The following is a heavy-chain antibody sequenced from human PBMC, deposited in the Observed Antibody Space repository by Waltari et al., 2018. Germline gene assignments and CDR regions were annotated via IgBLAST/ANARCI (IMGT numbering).Heavy chain of an antibody. D-gene: IGHD6-19*01. Sequence: QVQLQQWGAGLLKPSETLSLTCAVYGGSFSGYYWSWIRQPPGKGLEWIGEINHGGRTNYNPSLKSRVTMSVDTSKNQFSLKLRSVTAADTAVYYCARSRYSSGWRYWYFDLWGCGTLVTVSS. V-gene: IGHV4-34*01. CDR2: INHGGRT. CDR3: ARSRYSSGWRYWYFDL. CDR1: GGSFSGYY. J-gene: IGHJ2*01.